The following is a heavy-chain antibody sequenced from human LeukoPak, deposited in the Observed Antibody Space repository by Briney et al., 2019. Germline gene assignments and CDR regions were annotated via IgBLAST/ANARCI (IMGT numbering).Heavy chain of an antibody. CDR1: GYSFTSYW. D-gene: IGHD6-13*01. CDR3: ARLVSSSWSVDAFDI. J-gene: IGHJ3*02. CDR2: IYPGDSDT. V-gene: IGHV5-51*01. Sequence: GESLKISCKGSGYSFTSYWIGWVRQMPGKGLEWMGIIYPGDSDTRYSPSFQGQVTISADKSISTAYLQWSSLRASDTAMYYCARLVSSSWSVDAFDIWGQGTMVTVSS.